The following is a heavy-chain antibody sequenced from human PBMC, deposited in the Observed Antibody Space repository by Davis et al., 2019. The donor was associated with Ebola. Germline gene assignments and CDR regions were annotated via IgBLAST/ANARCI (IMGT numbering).Heavy chain of an antibody. CDR1: GFTFSSYA. J-gene: IGHJ6*02. CDR3: ARGYGDYGFVYYYYGMDV. CDR2: ISGSGGST. D-gene: IGHD4-17*01. Sequence: GESLKISCAASGFTFSSYAMSWVRQAPGKGLEWVSGISGSGGSTYYADSVKGRFTISRDNSKNTLYLQMNSLRAEDTAVYYCARGYGDYGFVYYYYGMDVWGQGTTVTVSS. V-gene: IGHV3-23*01.